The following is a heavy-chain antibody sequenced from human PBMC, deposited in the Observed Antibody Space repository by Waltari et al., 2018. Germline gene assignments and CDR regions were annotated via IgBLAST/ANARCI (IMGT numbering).Heavy chain of an antibody. D-gene: IGHD4-4*01. CDR3: ARTGGGRNPRTVTTYYYMDV. J-gene: IGHJ6*03. Sequence: QVQLQQWGAGLLKPSETLSLTCAVYGGSFSGYYWSWIRQHPGQGLEWIGEINHSGSTNYNPSLKSRVTISVDTSKNQFSLKLSSVTAADTAVYYCARTGGGRNPRTVTTYYYMDVWGKGTTVTVSS. CDR2: INHSGST. V-gene: IGHV4-34*01. CDR1: GGSFSGYY.